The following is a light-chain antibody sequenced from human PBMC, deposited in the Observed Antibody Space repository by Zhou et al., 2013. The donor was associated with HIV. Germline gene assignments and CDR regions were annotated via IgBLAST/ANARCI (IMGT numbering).Light chain of an antibody. CDR1: QSISIY. J-gene: IGKJ5*01. CDR3: QQYNTYPIT. V-gene: IGKV1-39*01. Sequence: DIQMTQSPSSLSASVGDRVTITCRASQSISIYLNWYQQKPGKAPKLLIYAASSLQSGVPSRFSGSGSGTDFTLTISSLQPEDFATYYCQQYNTYPITFGQGTRLEI. CDR2: AAS.